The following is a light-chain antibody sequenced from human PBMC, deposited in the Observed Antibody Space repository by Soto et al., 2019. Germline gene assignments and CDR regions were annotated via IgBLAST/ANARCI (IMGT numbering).Light chain of an antibody. J-gene: IGLJ3*02. Sequence: QAVVTQPASVSGSPGQSITISCTGTISDFVVYNYVSWYQQHPGKAPKLMIYDVNKRPSGVPDRFSGSKSGNTASLTISGLQAEDEADYYCCSFAGSYTLGVFGGGTKLTVL. CDR3: CSFAGSYTLGV. CDR1: ISDFVVYNY. CDR2: DVN. V-gene: IGLV2-11*01.